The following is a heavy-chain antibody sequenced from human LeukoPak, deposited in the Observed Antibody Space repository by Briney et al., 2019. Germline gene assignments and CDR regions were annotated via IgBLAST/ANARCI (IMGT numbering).Heavy chain of an antibody. CDR1: GGSISSSSYY. CDR3: ARLRGDYYDILTGTFDC. Sequence: SETLSLTCTVSGGSISSSSYYWGWIRQPPGKGLEWIGSIYYSGSTYYNPSLKSRVTISVDTSKNQFSLKLSSVTAADTAVYYCARLRGDYYDILTGTFDCWGQGTLVTVSS. D-gene: IGHD3-9*01. J-gene: IGHJ4*02. V-gene: IGHV4-39*07. CDR2: IYYSGST.